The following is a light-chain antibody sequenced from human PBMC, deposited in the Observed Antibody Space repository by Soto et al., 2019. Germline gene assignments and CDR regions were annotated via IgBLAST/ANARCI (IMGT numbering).Light chain of an antibody. CDR2: AAS. CDR1: QSINSY. Sequence: DIQMTQSPSSQSASVGDRVTITCRASQSINSYLNWYQQKPGKAPKLLIYAASSLQSGVPSRFSGSGSETVFTLTNTSLQPDDFPTYYCQQSFSTPRTFGQGPRVDI. J-gene: IGKJ1*01. V-gene: IGKV1-39*01. CDR3: QQSFSTPRT.